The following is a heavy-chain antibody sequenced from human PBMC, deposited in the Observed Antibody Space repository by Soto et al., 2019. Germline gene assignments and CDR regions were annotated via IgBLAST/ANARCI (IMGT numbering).Heavy chain of an antibody. Sequence: GSLRLSCAASGFAFSSYSMNWVRQAPGKGLEWVSSISSSSSYIYYADSVKGRFTISRDNAKNSLYLQMNSLRAEDTAVYYCARVGYYDSSGSNSFDYWGQGTLVTVSS. J-gene: IGHJ4*02. D-gene: IGHD3-22*01. V-gene: IGHV3-21*01. CDR1: GFAFSSYS. CDR3: ARVGYYDSSGSNSFDY. CDR2: ISSSSSYI.